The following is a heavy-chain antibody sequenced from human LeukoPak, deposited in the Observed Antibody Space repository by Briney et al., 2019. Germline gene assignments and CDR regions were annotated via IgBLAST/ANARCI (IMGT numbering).Heavy chain of an antibody. CDR1: GFTFSDHY. D-gene: IGHD2-2*01. CDR3: ARDPDTSLKVDY. J-gene: IGHJ4*02. CDR2: ITHTGSTI. Sequence: GGSLRLSCAASGFTFSDHYMSWIRKTPGKGLQWISRITHTGSTIYYADSVKGRFTISRDKAKNSLYLQMNSLRAEDTAVYYCARDPDTSLKVDYWGQGTLVTVSS. V-gene: IGHV3-11*01.